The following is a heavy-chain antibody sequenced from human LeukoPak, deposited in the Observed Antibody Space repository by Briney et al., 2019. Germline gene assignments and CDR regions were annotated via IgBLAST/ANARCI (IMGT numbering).Heavy chain of an antibody. J-gene: IGHJ4*02. Sequence: SETLSLTCNVSGDSINSHYWSWIRQPPGKGLEWIGYIFYRGSTNYNPSLKSRVTISLDSSKNQFSLSLTSVTAADTAIYYCAREWSAPGSLDYWGQGTLVTVSS. V-gene: IGHV4-59*11. CDR3: AREWSAPGSLDY. D-gene: IGHD6-13*01. CDR2: IFYRGST. CDR1: GDSINSHY.